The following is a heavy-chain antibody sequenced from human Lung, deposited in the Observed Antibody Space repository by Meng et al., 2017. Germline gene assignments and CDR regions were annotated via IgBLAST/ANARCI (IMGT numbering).Heavy chain of an antibody. CDR1: GFTFSSYS. CDR3: ARGRVVVAATPSDY. V-gene: IGHV3-21*01. Sequence: EVQLVESGGGLVKPGGSLRLSCAASGFTFSSYSMNWVRQAPGKGLEWVSSISSSSAYADSVKGRFTISRDNDKNSLYLQMNSLRAEDTAVYYCARGRVVVAATPSDYWGQGTLVTVSS. CDR2: ISSSSA. J-gene: IGHJ4*02. D-gene: IGHD2-15*01.